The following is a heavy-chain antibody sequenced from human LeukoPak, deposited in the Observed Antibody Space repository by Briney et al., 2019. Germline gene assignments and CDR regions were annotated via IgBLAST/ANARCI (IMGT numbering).Heavy chain of an antibody. CDR2: MYNSGST. J-gene: IGHJ3*02. V-gene: IGHV4-59*08. CDR3: VRHVVAARDAFDI. D-gene: IGHD6-25*01. CDR1: GGSISSYY. Sequence: SETLSLTCTVSGGSISSYYWSWIRQPPGKGLEWIGYMYNSGSTNYNPSLKSRVTISADTSKNEFSLKLTSVTAADTAVYYCVRHVVAARDAFDIWGQGTMVTVSS.